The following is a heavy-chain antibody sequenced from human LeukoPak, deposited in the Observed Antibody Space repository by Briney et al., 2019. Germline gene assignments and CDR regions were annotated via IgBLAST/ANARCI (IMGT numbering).Heavy chain of an antibody. CDR2: FSGSGGST. J-gene: IGHJ4*02. CDR1: GFTFSSYA. V-gene: IGHV3-23*01. D-gene: IGHD2-15*01. CDR3: ARSPPLGYCSGGSCYALYYFDY. Sequence: PGGSLRLSRAASGFTFSSYAMSWVRQAPGKGLEWVSAFSGSGGSTYYADSVKGRFTISRDNSKNTLYLQMNSLRAEDTAVYYCARSPPLGYCSGGSCYALYYFDYWGQGTLVTVSS.